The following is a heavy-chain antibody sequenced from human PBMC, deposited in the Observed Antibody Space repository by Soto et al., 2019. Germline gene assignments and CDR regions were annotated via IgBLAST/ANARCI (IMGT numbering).Heavy chain of an antibody. V-gene: IGHV3-74*01. CDR3: ARGGLRSYYLDV. CDR2: IKSDGSST. Sequence: EVQLVESGGGLVQPGGSLRLSCAASGFTFSSYWMHWVRQAPGQGLVWVSRIKSDGSSTNYADSVKGRFTISRDNAKNRRYLHMNSLGDEDTAVYYCARGGLRSYYLDVWGKGTTVTVSS. J-gene: IGHJ6*03. D-gene: IGHD3-16*01. CDR1: GFTFSSYW.